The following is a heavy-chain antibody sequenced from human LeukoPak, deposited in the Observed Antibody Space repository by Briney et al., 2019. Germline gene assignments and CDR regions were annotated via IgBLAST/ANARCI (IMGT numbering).Heavy chain of an antibody. CDR3: ARHPIPKKYCSGGSCYDNYFDY. CDR1: GYSFTNYW. D-gene: IGHD2-15*01. Sequence: GESLKISCKGSGYSFTNYWIGWVRQMPGKGLEWMGIIYPGDSDTRYSPSFQGQVTISADKSISTAYLQWSSLKASDTAMYYCARHPIPKKYCSGGSCYDNYFDYWGQGTLVTVSS. V-gene: IGHV5-51*01. CDR2: IYPGDSDT. J-gene: IGHJ4*02.